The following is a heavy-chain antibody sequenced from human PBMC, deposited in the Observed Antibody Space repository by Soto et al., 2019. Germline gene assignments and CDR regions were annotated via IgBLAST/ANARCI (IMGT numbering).Heavy chain of an antibody. CDR1: GFTVSSNY. Sequence: VGSLRLSCAASGFTVSSNYMTWVRQAPGMGLEWVSVIYSGGSTYYADSVKGRFIISRDKSKNTVYLQMNSLRDEDTAVYYCARVQWLVSNALDIWGQGTMVTVSS. D-gene: IGHD6-19*01. J-gene: IGHJ3*02. CDR3: ARVQWLVSNALDI. V-gene: IGHV3-53*01. CDR2: IYSGGST.